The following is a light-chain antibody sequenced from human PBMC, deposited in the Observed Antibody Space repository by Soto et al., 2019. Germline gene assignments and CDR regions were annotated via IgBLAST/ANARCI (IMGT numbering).Light chain of an antibody. J-gene: IGKJ5*01. CDR2: GAS. CDR3: QQYKNWPPIT. CDR1: QSVSTR. Sequence: EIVMTQSPATLSVSPGERVTFSCRASQSVSTRLAWYQQKPGQAPRLIIYGASTRATGIPARFSGSGSGTEFTLTISSLQSEDFAFYYCQQYKNWPPITFGQGTRLEIK. V-gene: IGKV3-15*01.